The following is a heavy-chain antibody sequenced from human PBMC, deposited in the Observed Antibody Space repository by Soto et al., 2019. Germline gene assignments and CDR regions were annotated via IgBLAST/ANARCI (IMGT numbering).Heavy chain of an antibody. J-gene: IGHJ4*02. Sequence: EVQLLESGGGLVQPGGSLRLSCAASGFTFSSYAMSWVRQAPGKGLEWVSAISGSGGSTYYADSVKGRFTISRDNSKNTLYLQMNRLRAEDTAVYYCAKDGGRGYSGYGGDYWGQGTLVTVSS. CDR2: ISGSGGST. D-gene: IGHD5-12*01. CDR3: AKDGGRGYSGYGGDY. CDR1: GFTFSSYA. V-gene: IGHV3-23*01.